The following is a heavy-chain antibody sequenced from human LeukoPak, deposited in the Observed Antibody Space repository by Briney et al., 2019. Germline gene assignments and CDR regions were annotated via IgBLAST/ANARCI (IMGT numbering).Heavy chain of an antibody. J-gene: IGHJ5*02. V-gene: IGHV1-69*13. CDR2: IIPIFGTA. D-gene: IGHD1-26*01. Sequence: ASVQVSCKASVGTFSSYAIRWVRQAPGQGLEWMGGIIPIFGTANYAQKFQGRVTITADESTSTAYMELSSLRSEDTAVYYGARGGGMGATHNWFDPWGQGTLVTVSS. CDR1: VGTFSSYA. CDR3: ARGGGMGATHNWFDP.